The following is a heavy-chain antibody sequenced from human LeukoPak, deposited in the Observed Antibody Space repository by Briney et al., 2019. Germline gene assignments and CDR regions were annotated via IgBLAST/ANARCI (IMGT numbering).Heavy chain of an antibody. V-gene: IGHV1-3*01. J-gene: IGHJ4*02. CDR1: GYTFTSYA. CDR2: INAGNGNT. CDR3: ARDRTADGMFDY. Sequence: ASVKVSCKASGYTFTSYAMHWVRQAPGQRLEWMGWINAGNGNTKYSQNFQGRVTITRDTSASTAYMELSSLRSEDTAVYYCARDRTADGMFDYWGQGTLVTVSS. D-gene: IGHD6-13*01.